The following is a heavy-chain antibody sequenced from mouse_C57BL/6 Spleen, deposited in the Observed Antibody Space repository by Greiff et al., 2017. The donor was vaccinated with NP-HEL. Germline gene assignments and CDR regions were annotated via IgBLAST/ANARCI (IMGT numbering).Heavy chain of an antibody. Sequence: EVMLVESGGGLVKPGGSLKLSCAASGFTFSSYAMSWVRQTPEKRLEWVATISDGGSYTYYPDNVKGRFTISRDNAKNNLYLQMSHLKSEDTAMYYCASLYSNDGGWYFDVWGTGTTVTVSS. J-gene: IGHJ1*03. CDR2: ISDGGSYT. V-gene: IGHV5-4*03. D-gene: IGHD2-12*01. CDR3: ASLYSNDGGWYFDV. CDR1: GFTFSSYA.